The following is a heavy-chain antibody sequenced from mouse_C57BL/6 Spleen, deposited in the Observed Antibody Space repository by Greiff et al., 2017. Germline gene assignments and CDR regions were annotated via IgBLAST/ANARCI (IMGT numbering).Heavy chain of an antibody. CDR3: ARGGFHSNWDVGYFDV. CDR1: GYTFTSYW. J-gene: IGHJ1*03. D-gene: IGHD4-1*01. V-gene: IGHV1-55*01. CDR2: IYPGSGST. Sequence: QVQLQQPGAELVKPGASVKMSCKASGYTFTSYWITWVKQRPGQGLEWIGDIYPGSGSTNYNEKFKSKATLTVDTSSSTAYMQLSSLTSEDSAVYYCARGGFHSNWDVGYFDVWGTGTTVTVSS.